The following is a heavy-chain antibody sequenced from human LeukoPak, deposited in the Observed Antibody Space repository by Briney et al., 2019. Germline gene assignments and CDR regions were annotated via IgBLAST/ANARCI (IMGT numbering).Heavy chain of an antibody. CDR1: GGSFSGYY. CDR3: ARGTGYCSSTSCYRGLGLDY. J-gene: IGHJ4*02. CDR2: INHSGST. D-gene: IGHD2-2*02. V-gene: IGHV4-34*01. Sequence: SETLSLTCAVYGGSFSGYYWSWIRQPPGKGLEWIGEINHSGSTNYNSSLKSRVTISVDTSKNQFSLKLSSVTAADTAVYYCARGTGYCSSTSCYRGLGLDYWGQGTLVTVSS.